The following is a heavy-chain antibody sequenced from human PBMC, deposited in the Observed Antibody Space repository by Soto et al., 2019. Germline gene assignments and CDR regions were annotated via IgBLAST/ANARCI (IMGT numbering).Heavy chain of an antibody. CDR1: GFTFTSSA. V-gene: IGHV1-58*02. CDR3: AAVYGDSLNYMDV. Sequence: SVKVSCKASGFTFTSSAMQWVRQARGQRLEWIGWIVVGSGNTNYAQKFQERVTITRDMSTSTAYMELSSLRSEDTAVYYCAAVYGDSLNYMDVWGKGTTVTVSS. J-gene: IGHJ6*03. D-gene: IGHD4-17*01. CDR2: IVVGSGNT.